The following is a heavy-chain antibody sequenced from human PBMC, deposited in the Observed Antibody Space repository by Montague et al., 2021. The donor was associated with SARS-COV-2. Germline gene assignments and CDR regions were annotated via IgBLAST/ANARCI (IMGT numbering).Heavy chain of an antibody. CDR3: ARVQRGYYYGLRVSARFDY. CDR1: GGSISSYY. D-gene: IGHD3-10*01. CDR2: VYYSGST. Sequence: SETLSLTCTVSGGSISSYYWNWIRQPPGKGLEWIGYVYYSGSTTYNPSLKSRVTISVDTYKNQFSLTLSSVTAADTAVYFCARVQRGYYYGLRVSARFDYWGQGTLVTVSS. J-gene: IGHJ4*02. V-gene: IGHV4-59*01.